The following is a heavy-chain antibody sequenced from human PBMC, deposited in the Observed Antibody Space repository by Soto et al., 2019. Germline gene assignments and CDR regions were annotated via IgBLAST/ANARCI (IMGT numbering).Heavy chain of an antibody. D-gene: IGHD3-3*01. CDR2: INPATGAA. CDR3: ARGGGVGVAGSASFEM. V-gene: IGHV1-2*07. J-gene: IGHJ3*02. CDR1: GYPVTAYY. Sequence: QLHLVQSGAVVKKPGASVTVSCSASGYPVTAYYMHWVRQAPGRGLEWMGGINPATGAAKYTHTYRGRVTMTREPSTSIVFMELSGRVVEYTAVFYCARGGGVGVAGSASFEMWGQGTLVTVSS.